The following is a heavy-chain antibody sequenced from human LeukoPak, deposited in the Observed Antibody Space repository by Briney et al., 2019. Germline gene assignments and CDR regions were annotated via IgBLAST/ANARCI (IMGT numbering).Heavy chain of an antibody. CDR3: ARTPAYHYDSSGYYTEGPY. V-gene: IGHV4-59*08. CDR1: GGSISTYF. CDR2: IYYSGST. J-gene: IGHJ4*02. Sequence: SETLSLTCTVSGGSISTYFWSWIRQPPGKGLEWIGDIYYSGSTNYNPSLKSRVTISVDTSKNQFSLKLSSVTAADTAVYYCARTPAYHYDSSGYYTEGPYWGQGTLVTVSS. D-gene: IGHD3-22*01.